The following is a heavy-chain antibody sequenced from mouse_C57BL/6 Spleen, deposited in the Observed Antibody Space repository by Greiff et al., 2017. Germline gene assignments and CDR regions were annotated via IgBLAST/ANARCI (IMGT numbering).Heavy chain of an antibody. J-gene: IGHJ2*01. CDR3: ARGLRWLPLDY. CDR1: GYTFTDYY. CDR2: INPYNGGT. Sequence: EVQLQQSGPVLVKPGASVKMSCKASGYTFTDYYMNWVKQSHGKSLEWIGVINPYNGGTSYNQKFKGKATLTVDKSSSTAYMELNSLTSEDSAVYYCARGLRWLPLDYWGQGTTLTVSS. D-gene: IGHD3-3*01. V-gene: IGHV1-19*01.